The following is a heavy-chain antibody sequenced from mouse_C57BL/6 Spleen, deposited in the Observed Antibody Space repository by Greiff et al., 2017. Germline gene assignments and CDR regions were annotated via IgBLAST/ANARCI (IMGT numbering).Heavy chain of an antibody. CDR1: GYTFTSYW. J-gene: IGHJ4*01. D-gene: IGHD1-1*01. CDR3: TRGPTFGAMDY. V-gene: IGHV1-5*01. CDR2: IYPGTSDT. Sequence: VQLQQSGTVLARPGASVKMSCKTSGYTFTSYWMHWVKQRPGQGLEWIGAIYPGTSDTSYNQKFTGKAKLTAVTSASTAYMELSSLTNEDSAVYYCTRGPTFGAMDYWGQGTSVTVSS.